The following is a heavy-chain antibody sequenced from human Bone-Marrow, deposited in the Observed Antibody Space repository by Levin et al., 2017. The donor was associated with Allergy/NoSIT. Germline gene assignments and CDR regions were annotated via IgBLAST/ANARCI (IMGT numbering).Heavy chain of an antibody. Sequence: SGPTLVKPTETLTLTCTVSGFSLSNARMAVSWIRQPPGKALEWLGHIFWNDEISYSTSLKSRLTISKDTSKSQVVLTMTNLDPVDTATYYCARISIATFYYGMDVWGQGTSVTVSS. V-gene: IGHV2-26*01. D-gene: IGHD6-6*01. CDR1: GFSLSNARMA. J-gene: IGHJ6*02. CDR2: IFWNDEI. CDR3: ARISIATFYYGMDV.